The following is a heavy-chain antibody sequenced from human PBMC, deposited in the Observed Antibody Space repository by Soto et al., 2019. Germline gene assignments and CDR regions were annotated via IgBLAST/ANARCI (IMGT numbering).Heavy chain of an antibody. Sequence: GGSLRLSCAASGFTFSSYAMHWVRQAPGKGLEWVAVISYDGSNKYYADSVKGRFTISRDNSKNTLYLQMNSLRAEDTAVYYHARVRYFGELLRSLDYWGQGSLVIVSS. CDR3: ARVRYFGELLRSLDY. CDR2: ISYDGSNK. J-gene: IGHJ4*02. V-gene: IGHV3-30-3*01. CDR1: GFTFSSYA. D-gene: IGHD1-26*01.